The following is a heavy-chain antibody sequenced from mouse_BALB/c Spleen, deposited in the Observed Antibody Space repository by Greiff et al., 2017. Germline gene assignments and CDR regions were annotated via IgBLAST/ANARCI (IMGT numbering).Heavy chain of an antibody. D-gene: IGHD1-1*01. CDR2: INPNNGGT. Sequence: VQLQQSGPELVKPGASVKIPCKASGYTFTDYNMDWVKQSHGKSLEWIGDINPNNGGTIYNQKFKGKATLTVDKSSSTAYMELRSLTSEDTAVYYCARDYGSSYPRWYFDVWGAGTTVTVAS. J-gene: IGHJ1*01. CDR1: GYTFTDYN. V-gene: IGHV1-18*01. CDR3: ARDYGSSYPRWYFDV.